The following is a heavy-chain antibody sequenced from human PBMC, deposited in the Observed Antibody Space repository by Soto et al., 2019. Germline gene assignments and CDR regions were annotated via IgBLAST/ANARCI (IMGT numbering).Heavy chain of an antibody. CDR1: GYTFTSYG. D-gene: IGHD3-3*01. CDR2: ISAYNGNT. J-gene: IGHJ3*02. V-gene: IGHV1-18*01. CDR3: ARVHYDFRPRPDAFDI. Sequence: GASLKVSCKASGYTFTSYGISWVRQAPGQGLEWMGWISAYNGNTNYAQKLQGRVTMTTDTSTSTAYMELRSLRSDDTAVYYCARVHYDFRPRPDAFDIWGQGTMVTVSS.